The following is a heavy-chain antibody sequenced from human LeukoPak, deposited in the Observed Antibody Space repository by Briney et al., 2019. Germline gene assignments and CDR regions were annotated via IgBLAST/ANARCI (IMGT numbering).Heavy chain of an antibody. CDR1: GFAFSSYG. D-gene: IGHD7-27*01. V-gene: IGHV3-33*01. J-gene: IGHJ4*02. CDR2: VWYDGSEK. CDR3: ARDRGDPDYYFDQ. Sequence: GGSLRLSCAASGFAFSSYGIHWVRQAPGKGLEWVAVVWYDGSEKYYADSVKGRFTISRDNSKNTLYLQMNSLRAEDTAIYYCARDRGDPDYYFDQWGQGTLVTVSS.